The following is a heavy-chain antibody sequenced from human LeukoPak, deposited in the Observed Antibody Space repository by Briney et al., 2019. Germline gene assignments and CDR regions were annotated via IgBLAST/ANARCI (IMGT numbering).Heavy chain of an antibody. J-gene: IGHJ3*02. D-gene: IGHD3-16*01. Sequence: GGSLRLSCAASGFTFSHYWMQWVRQAPGKGLVWVSRTNSDGSSTTYADSVKGRFTISRDNAKNTLYLQTNSLRAEDTAEYYCARVWGSDAFDIWGQGTMVTVSS. CDR3: ARVWGSDAFDI. CDR2: TNSDGSST. V-gene: IGHV3-74*01. CDR1: GFTFSHYW.